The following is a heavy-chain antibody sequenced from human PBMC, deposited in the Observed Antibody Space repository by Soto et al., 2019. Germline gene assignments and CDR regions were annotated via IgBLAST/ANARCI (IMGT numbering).Heavy chain of an antibody. CDR3: AFHFARIFSGYDYSFDS. CDR2: IGASGGST. J-gene: IGHJ4*02. Sequence: PGGSLRLSCAASGFTFSSSAMTWVRQAPGKGLEWVSAIGASGGSTYYADSVKGRFTISRDNSKNTLYLQMNSLRVEDTAVYYCAFHFARIFSGYDYSFDSWGQGALVTVSS. V-gene: IGHV3-23*01. D-gene: IGHD5-12*01. CDR1: GFTFSSSA.